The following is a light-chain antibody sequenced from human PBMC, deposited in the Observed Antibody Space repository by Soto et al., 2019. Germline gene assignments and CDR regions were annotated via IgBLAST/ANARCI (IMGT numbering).Light chain of an antibody. CDR1: QSVSSN. J-gene: IGKJ1*01. CDR2: GAS. Sequence: EIVMTQSPATLSLSQGDRATLSCRASQSVSSNLAWYQGKPRHAPRLLIYGASTRATGIPARFRGSGSGTEFTLTISSLEPDDFATYHCQQYNSYSVPSCGQGTQVDIK. V-gene: IGKV3-15*01. CDR3: QQYNSYSVPS.